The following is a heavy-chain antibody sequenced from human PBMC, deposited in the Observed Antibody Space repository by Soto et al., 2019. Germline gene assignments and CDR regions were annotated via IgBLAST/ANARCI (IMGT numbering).Heavy chain of an antibody. Sequence: PGGALRLSCAASGFTFSSYGMHRGRQAPGKGLEWVAVISYDGSNKYYADSVKGRFTISRDNSKNTLYLQMNSLRAEDTAVYYCARGKSSSWPYYFDYWGQGTLVTVSS. V-gene: IGHV3-30*03. D-gene: IGHD6-13*01. CDR2: ISYDGSNK. CDR3: ARGKSSSWPYYFDY. CDR1: GFTFSSYG. J-gene: IGHJ4*02.